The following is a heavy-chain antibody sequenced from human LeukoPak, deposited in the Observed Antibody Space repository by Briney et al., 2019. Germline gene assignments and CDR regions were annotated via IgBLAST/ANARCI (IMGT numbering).Heavy chain of an antibody. CDR1: GFTFDDYA. V-gene: IGHV3-43D*03. D-gene: IGHD5-12*01. CDR2: ISWDGGST. CDR3: AKDMGRGYSGYDLGIGAFDI. J-gene: IGHJ3*02. Sequence: PGGSLRLSCAASGFTFDDYAMHWVRQAPGKGLEWVSLISWDGGSTYYADSVKGRFTISRDNSKNSLYLQMNSLRAEDTALYYCAKDMGRGYSGYDLGIGAFDIWGQGTMVTVSS.